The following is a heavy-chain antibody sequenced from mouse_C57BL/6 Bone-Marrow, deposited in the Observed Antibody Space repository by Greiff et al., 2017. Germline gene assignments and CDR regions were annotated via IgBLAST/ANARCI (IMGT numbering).Heavy chain of an antibody. D-gene: IGHD2-3*01. CDR3: ARSGGYYCKCFDY. CDR2: IYPGDGDT. V-gene: IGHV1-82*01. Sequence: VQLQQSGPELVKPGASVKISCKASGYAFSSSWMNWVKQRPGKGLEWIGRIYPGDGDTNYNGKFKGKATLTADKSSSTAYMQLSSLTSEDSAVYFCARSGGYYCKCFDYWGQGTTLTVSS. CDR1: GYAFSSSW. J-gene: IGHJ2*01.